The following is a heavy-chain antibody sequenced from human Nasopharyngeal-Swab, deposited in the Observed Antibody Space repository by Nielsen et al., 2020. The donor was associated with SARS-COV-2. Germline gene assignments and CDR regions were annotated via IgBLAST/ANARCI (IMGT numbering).Heavy chain of an antibody. J-gene: IGHJ6*02. V-gene: IGHV3-30*18. CDR3: AKDGGGFGEPFYGMDV. Sequence: GESLKISCAASGFTFSSYGMHWVRQAPGKGLEWMAVISYDGSNKYYADSVKGRFTISRDNSKNTLYLQMNSLRAEDTAVYYCAKDGGGFGEPFYGMDVWGQGTTVTVSS. D-gene: IGHD3-10*01. CDR2: ISYDGSNK. CDR1: GFTFSSYG.